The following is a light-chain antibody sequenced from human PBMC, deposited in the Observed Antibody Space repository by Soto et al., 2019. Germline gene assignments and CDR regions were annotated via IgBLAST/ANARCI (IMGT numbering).Light chain of an antibody. Sequence: EIVLTQSPATLSLSPGERGTLSCRASQSVSSYLAWYQQKPGQAPRLLIYDASNRATDIPARFSGSGSGTDFTLTISRLEPEDFAFYYCQQRGNLPYTFGQGTNLEIK. V-gene: IGKV3-11*01. CDR3: QQRGNLPYT. J-gene: IGKJ2*01. CDR2: DAS. CDR1: QSVSSY.